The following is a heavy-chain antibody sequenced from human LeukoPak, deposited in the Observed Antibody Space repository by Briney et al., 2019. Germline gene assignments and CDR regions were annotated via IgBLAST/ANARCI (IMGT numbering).Heavy chain of an antibody. CDR3: AKGRYSSSSGPDY. Sequence: GGSLRLSCAASGFTFSSYAMSWVRQAPGKGLEWVSTMSSGGTTYYGDSVEGRFTISRDNSKNTLYLQMNSLRAEDTAVYYCAKGRYSSSSGPDYWGQGTLVTVSS. CDR2: MSSGGTT. J-gene: IGHJ4*02. CDR1: GFTFSSYA. D-gene: IGHD6-13*01. V-gene: IGHV3-23*01.